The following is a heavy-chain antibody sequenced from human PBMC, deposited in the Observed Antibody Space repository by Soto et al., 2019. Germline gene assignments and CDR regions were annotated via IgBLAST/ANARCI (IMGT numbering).Heavy chain of an antibody. CDR2: MNPNSDNT. V-gene: IGHV1-8*01. CDR1: GYTFTSYD. Sequence: ASVKVSCKASGYTFTSYDINWVRQATGQGLEWMGWMNPNSDNTGYAQKFQGRVTMTRNTSISTAYMELSSLRSEDTAVYYCARVIRESRRDGYNYDAFDIWGQGTMVTVSS. CDR3: ARVIRESRRDGYNYDAFDI. D-gene: IGHD1-1*01. J-gene: IGHJ3*02.